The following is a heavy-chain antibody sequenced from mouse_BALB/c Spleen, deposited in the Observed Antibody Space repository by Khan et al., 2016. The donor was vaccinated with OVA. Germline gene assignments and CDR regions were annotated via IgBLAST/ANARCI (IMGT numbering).Heavy chain of an antibody. J-gene: IGHJ3*01. V-gene: IGHV3-6*02. D-gene: IGHD2-1*01. CDR1: GYSITSGYY. CDR2: ISYDGSN. Sequence: EVKLEESGPGLVKPSQSLSLTCSVTGYSITSGYYWSWIRQFPGNRLEWMGYISYDGSNNYNPSLKNRISITRDTSKKQFFLKLNSVTTEDTATYYGASKSYGKGAYWGQGTLVTVSA. CDR3: ASKSYGKGAY.